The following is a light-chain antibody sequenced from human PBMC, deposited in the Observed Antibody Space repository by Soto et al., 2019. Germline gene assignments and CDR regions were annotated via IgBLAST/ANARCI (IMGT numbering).Light chain of an antibody. V-gene: IGKV3-15*01. J-gene: IGKJ5*01. CDR2: GAS. CDR1: QSVTTN. Sequence: EIVMTQSPATLSVSPGDRVTLSCRASQSVTTNLAWYQQKPGQAPRLLIYGASTRAPRIPARLSGSGSVTEFTPTISSLKSEDFAVYFCQQYNIWPPITFGQGTRLEIK. CDR3: QQYNIWPPIT.